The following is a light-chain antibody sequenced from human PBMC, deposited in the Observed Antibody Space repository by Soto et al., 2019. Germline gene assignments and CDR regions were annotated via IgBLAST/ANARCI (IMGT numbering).Light chain of an antibody. V-gene: IGKV1-5*03. CDR2: KAS. Sequence: DIQMTQSPSTLSASVGDRVTITCRASQTISSSLAWYQQKPGKAPNLLIYKASSLESGVPSRFSGSGSGTEFTLTISSVQPEDFATYYCQQYSNFWTFGQGTKGEIK. CDR1: QTISSS. CDR3: QQYSNFWT. J-gene: IGKJ1*01.